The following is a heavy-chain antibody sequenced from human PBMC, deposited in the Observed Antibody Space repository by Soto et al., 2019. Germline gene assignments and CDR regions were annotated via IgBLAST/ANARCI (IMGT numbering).Heavy chain of an antibody. D-gene: IGHD6-13*01. J-gene: IGHJ4*02. CDR3: AKVGSSWTEIDY. V-gene: IGHV3-23*01. CDR1: GFTFSTYA. CDR2: IRDIGGGT. Sequence: EVQLLESGGGLVQPGGSLRLSCAASGFTFSTYAMSWVRQAPGKGLAWVSAIRDIGGGTYYADSVKGRLTISRDNSKNTLYVQMNSLRAEDTAVYYWAKVGSSWTEIDYWGQGTLVTVSS.